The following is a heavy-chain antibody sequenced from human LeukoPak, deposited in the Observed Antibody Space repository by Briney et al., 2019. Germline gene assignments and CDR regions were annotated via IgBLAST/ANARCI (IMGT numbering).Heavy chain of an antibody. V-gene: IGHV3-23*01. CDR2: ISGSGGST. J-gene: IGHJ4*02. CDR3: ARDGNDFWSGYSTPYFDY. D-gene: IGHD3-3*01. CDR1: GFTFSSYA. Sequence: GGSLRLSCAASGFTFSSYAMSWVRQAPGKGLEWVSAISGSGGSTYYADSVKGRFTISRDNSKNTLYLQMNSLRAEDTAVYYCARDGNDFWSGYSTPYFDYWGQGTLVTVSS.